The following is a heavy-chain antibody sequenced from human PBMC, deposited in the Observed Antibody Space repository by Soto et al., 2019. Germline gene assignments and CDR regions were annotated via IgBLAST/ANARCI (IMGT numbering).Heavy chain of an antibody. Sequence: QVQLVESGGGVVQPGRSLRLSCAASGFTFSSYGMHWVRQAPGKGLEWVAVISYDGNTYHSGSVWGRFTISRDNSKNTVFLQMNSLRAEDTAVYFCARIGVVAGLPQNFDLWGRGTLVTVSS. CDR2: ISYDGNT. CDR1: GFTFSSYG. V-gene: IGHV3-30*03. J-gene: IGHJ2*01. D-gene: IGHD6-6*01. CDR3: ARIGVVAGLPQNFDL.